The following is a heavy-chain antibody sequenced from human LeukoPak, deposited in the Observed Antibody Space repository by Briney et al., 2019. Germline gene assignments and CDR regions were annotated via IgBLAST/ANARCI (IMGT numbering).Heavy chain of an antibody. D-gene: IGHD3-22*01. CDR2: IYHSGST. CDR1: GGSISSGGYY. Sequence: SQTLSPTCTVSGGSISSGGYYWSWIRQPPGKGLEWIGYIYHSGSTYYNPSLKSRVTISVDTSKNQFSLKLSSVTAADTAVYYCARDRGNYYDSSGYSGFDYWGQGTLVTVSS. J-gene: IGHJ4*02. CDR3: ARDRGNYYDSSGYSGFDY. V-gene: IGHV4-30-2*01.